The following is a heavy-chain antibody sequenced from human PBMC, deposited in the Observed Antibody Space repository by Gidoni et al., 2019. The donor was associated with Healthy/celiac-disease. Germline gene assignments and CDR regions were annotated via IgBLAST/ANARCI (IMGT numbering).Heavy chain of an antibody. D-gene: IGHD1-7*01. Sequence: QVQLQQWGAGLLKPSETLSLTCAVHGGSFSGYYWSWIRQPPGKGLEWIGEINHSGSTNYNPSLKSRVTISVDTPKNQFSLKLSAVTAADTAVYDCARGKVWNYVNYYYGMDVWGQGTTVTVSS. J-gene: IGHJ6*02. CDR1: GGSFSGYY. V-gene: IGHV4-34*01. CDR3: ARGKVWNYVNYYYGMDV. CDR2: INHSGST.